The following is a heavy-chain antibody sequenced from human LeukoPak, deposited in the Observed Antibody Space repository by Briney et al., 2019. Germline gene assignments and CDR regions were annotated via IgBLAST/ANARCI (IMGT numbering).Heavy chain of an antibody. CDR1: GFTFSNAW. D-gene: IGHD1-26*01. J-gene: IGHJ4*02. CDR3: TTEWELLQYFDY. Sequence: PGGSLRLSCAASGFTFSNAWMSWVRQAPGKGLDWVGRIKSKTDGGTTDYAAPVKGRFTISRDDSKNTLYLQMNSLKTEDTAVYYCTTEWELLQYFDYWGQGTLVTVSS. CDR2: IKSKTDGGTT. V-gene: IGHV3-15*01.